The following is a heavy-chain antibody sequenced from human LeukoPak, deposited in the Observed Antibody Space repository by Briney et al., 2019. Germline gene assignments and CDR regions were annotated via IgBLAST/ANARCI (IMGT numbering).Heavy chain of an antibody. Sequence: PGGSLRLSCAASGFTFSSYWMSWVRQAPGKGLEWVANIKQDGSEKYCVDSVKGRFTISRDNAKNSLYLQMNSLRAEDTAVYYCARLSSVWLSVAFDIWGQGTMVTVSS. V-gene: IGHV3-7*03. CDR2: IKQDGSEK. D-gene: IGHD6-19*01. J-gene: IGHJ3*02. CDR1: GFTFSSYW. CDR3: ARLSSVWLSVAFDI.